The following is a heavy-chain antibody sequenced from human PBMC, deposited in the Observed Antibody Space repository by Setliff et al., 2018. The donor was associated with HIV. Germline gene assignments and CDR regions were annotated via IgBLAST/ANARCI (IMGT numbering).Heavy chain of an antibody. CDR1: GYTFSTNA. D-gene: IGHD6-19*01. V-gene: IGHV1-3*01. CDR3: ARGSCSGCYLSDY. Sequence: VSCKAFGYTFSTNAIHWVRQAPGQRLEWMGYINAGDDNTRYPEKFQGRVTITRDTSANTAYMELSSLRSEDTAVYYCARGSCSGCYLSDYWGLGTLVTVSS. CDR2: INAGDDNT. J-gene: IGHJ4*02.